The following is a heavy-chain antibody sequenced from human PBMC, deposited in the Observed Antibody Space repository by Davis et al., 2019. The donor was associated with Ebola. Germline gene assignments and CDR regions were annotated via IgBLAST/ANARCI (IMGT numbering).Heavy chain of an antibody. J-gene: IGHJ6*02. CDR1: GFTFSSYG. CDR2: IWYDGSNK. Sequence: PGGSLRLSCPAPGFTFSSYGMHWVRQAPGKGLEWVAVIWYDGSNKYYADSVKGRFTISRDNSKNTLYLQMNSLRAEDTAVYYCAGVFHPRYYYGMDVWGQGTTVTVSS. CDR3: AGVFHPRYYYGMDV. V-gene: IGHV3-33*01.